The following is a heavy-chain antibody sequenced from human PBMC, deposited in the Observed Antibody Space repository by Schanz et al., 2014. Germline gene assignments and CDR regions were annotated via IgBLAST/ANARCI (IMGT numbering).Heavy chain of an antibody. D-gene: IGHD6-13*01. J-gene: IGHJ6*02. Sequence: EGQLLESGGGLIQPGGSLRLSCAASGFTFSSYVMSWVRQAPGKGLEWVSTISASGGSTYYADSVKGRFTISRDNAKNSLYLQMNSLRAEDTAVYYCAREEGWGIAAAGTKHYYYGMDVWGQGTTITVSS. V-gene: IGHV3-23*01. CDR3: AREEGWGIAAAGTKHYYYGMDV. CDR1: GFTFSSYV. CDR2: ISASGGST.